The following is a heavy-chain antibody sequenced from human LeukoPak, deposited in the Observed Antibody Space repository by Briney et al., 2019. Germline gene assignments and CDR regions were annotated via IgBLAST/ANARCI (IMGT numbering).Heavy chain of an antibody. CDR1: GYTFTDSY. Sequence: ASLKASCKTSGYTFTDSYMHWVRQAPGQGLEWIGWINPNAGDTTYAQGFHGRVTMTRDTSISTVYMELNSLKLDDTAVYYCTREGRVGVPFDYWGQGTLVTVSS. J-gene: IGHJ4*02. CDR2: INPNAGDT. V-gene: IGHV1-2*02. D-gene: IGHD2-15*01. CDR3: TREGRVGVPFDY.